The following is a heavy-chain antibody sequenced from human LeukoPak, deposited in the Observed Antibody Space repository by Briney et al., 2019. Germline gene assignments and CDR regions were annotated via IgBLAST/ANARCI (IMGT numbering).Heavy chain of an antibody. J-gene: IGHJ4*02. D-gene: IGHD6-19*01. V-gene: IGHV3-33*01. Sequence: PGGSLRLSCAASGFTFSSYGMHWVRQAPGKGLEWVAVIWYDGSNKYHADSVKGRFTISRDNSKNTLYLQMNSLRAEDTAVYYCARDFSGAVAGTTNFDYWGQGTLVTVSS. CDR2: IWYDGSNK. CDR1: GFTFSSYG. CDR3: ARDFSGAVAGTTNFDY.